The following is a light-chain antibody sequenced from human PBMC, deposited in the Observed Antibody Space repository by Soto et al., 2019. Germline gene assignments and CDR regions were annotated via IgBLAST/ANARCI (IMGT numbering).Light chain of an antibody. V-gene: IGLV2-14*03. J-gene: IGLJ2*01. CDR2: DVN. Sequence: QSALTQPASVSGSPGQSITISCTGTSSDIGAYNFVSWYQQHPGNAPKLMLYDVNIRPSGVSNRFSGSKSGNTASLTISGLKAEDEADYYCTSWTTSTTMIFGGGTKLTVL. CDR1: SSDIGAYNF. CDR3: TSWTTSTTMI.